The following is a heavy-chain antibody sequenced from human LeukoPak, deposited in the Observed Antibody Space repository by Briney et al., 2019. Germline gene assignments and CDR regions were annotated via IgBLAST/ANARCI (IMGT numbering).Heavy chain of an antibody. CDR1: GYTFSSYG. D-gene: IGHD1-26*01. CDR3: ARMNSGLFDY. CDR2: ISVYNGNT. J-gene: IGHJ4*02. V-gene: IGHV1-18*01. Sequence: ASVKVSCKASGYTFSSYGISWVRQAPGQGLEWMGWISVYNGNTNSAQKLQGRISMTTDTSTSTAYMELRSLRSDDTAVYYCARMNSGLFDYWGRGTLVTVSS.